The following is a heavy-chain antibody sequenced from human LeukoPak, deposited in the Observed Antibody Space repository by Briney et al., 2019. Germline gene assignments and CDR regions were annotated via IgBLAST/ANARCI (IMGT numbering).Heavy chain of an antibody. V-gene: IGHV4-38-2*02. CDR1: GYSISSGYY. D-gene: IGHD3-22*01. CDR2: IYYRGNS. J-gene: IGHJ4*02. Sequence: SETLSLTCTVSGYSISSGYYWGWIRQPPGKGLEWIGSIYYRGNSYYNPSLKSRVTISVDTSKNHFSLKLRSVTAADTAVYYCAKDHYDSSGYPFDYWGQGTLVTVSS. CDR3: AKDHYDSSGYPFDY.